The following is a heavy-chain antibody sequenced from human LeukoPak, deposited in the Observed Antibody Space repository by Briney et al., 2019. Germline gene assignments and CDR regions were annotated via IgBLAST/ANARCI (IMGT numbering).Heavy chain of an antibody. CDR2: ITGDGKII. Sequence: GGSLRLSCAASGFTFRTYAMNWVRQAPGKGLEWVSVITGDGKIIYYADSVKGRFSISRDNSRNTLYLQMNSLRAEDTATYYCTKDRQLDGLYNFDYWGQGTQVSVSS. D-gene: IGHD5-24*01. CDR1: GFTFRTYA. V-gene: IGHV3-23*01. CDR3: TKDRQLDGLYNFDY. J-gene: IGHJ4*02.